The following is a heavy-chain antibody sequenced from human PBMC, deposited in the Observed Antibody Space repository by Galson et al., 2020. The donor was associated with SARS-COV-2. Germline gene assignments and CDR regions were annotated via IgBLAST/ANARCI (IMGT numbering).Heavy chain of an antibody. Sequence: SQTLPLTCTVSGASTSSSAYFWVWLRQPPGKGLEWVGSIYYSGSTYYNPSLKSRVTISVDTSKSEVTLTLNSVTAADTAVYYWARQGRWEIRHDPWGQGTLVTVSS. CDR1: GASTSSSAYF. J-gene: IGHJ5*02. CDR3: ARQGRWEIRHDP. V-gene: IGHV4-39*01. CDR2: IYYSGST. D-gene: IGHD1-26*01.